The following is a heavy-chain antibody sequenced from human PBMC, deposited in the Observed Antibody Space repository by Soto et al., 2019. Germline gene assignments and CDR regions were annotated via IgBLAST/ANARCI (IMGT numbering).Heavy chain of an antibody. CDR1: GGTFSSYT. Sequence: QVQLVQSGAEVKKPGSSVKVSCKASGGTFSSYTISWVRQAPGQGLEWMGRIIPILGIANYAQKFQGRVTITADKATSTAYMELGSQRSDDTAVYYCAGLWFGEGGYGMAVWGQGTTVTVSS. D-gene: IGHD3-10*01. V-gene: IGHV1-69*02. CDR2: IIPILGIA. J-gene: IGHJ6*02. CDR3: AGLWFGEGGYGMAV.